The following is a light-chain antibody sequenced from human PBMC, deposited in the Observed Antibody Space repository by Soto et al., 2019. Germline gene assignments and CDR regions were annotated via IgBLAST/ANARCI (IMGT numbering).Light chain of an antibody. CDR1: QSVSSSY. Sequence: TLSAIASQSVSSSYLAWYQQKPGLAPRLLIYDASSRATGIPDRFSCTGSGTDFTLTISLLEPEDFALYSCQQHARLRCEFGQGTKVDIK. CDR2: DAS. J-gene: IGKJ1*01. V-gene: IGKV3D-20*01. CDR3: QQHARLRCE.